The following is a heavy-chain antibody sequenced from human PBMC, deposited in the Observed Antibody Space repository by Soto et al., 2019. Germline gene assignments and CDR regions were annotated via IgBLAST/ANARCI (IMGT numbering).Heavy chain of an antibody. CDR2: ISASGTSM. CDR3: AKRGDTTSWYWFDP. CDR1: GFTLTSFG. V-gene: IGHV3-23*01. J-gene: IGHJ5*02. D-gene: IGHD6-13*01. Sequence: EVQLLDYGGGLVQPGGSLRLSCAASGFTLTSFGMSWVRQAPGKGLEWVSSISASGTSMYYAKSVEGRFTISRDTSKNTLDLQMNSLRAEDTAVYYCAKRGDTTSWYWFDPWGQGTLVTVSS.